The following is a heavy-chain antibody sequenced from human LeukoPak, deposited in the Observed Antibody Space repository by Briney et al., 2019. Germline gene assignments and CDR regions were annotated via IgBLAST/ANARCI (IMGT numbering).Heavy chain of an antibody. CDR2: ITDSGGST. CDR3: AKGLRGYSYGYADY. V-gene: IGHV3-23*01. J-gene: IGHJ4*02. D-gene: IGHD5-18*01. CDR1: GFTFSSQP. Sequence: GGPLRLPCTASGFTFSSQPMRWLRQAPGKGLDSVSPITDSGGSTYYADSVKGRFNISRDNSKNTLYLQMNSLRAEDTAVYYCAKGLRGYSYGYADYWGQGTLVTVSS.